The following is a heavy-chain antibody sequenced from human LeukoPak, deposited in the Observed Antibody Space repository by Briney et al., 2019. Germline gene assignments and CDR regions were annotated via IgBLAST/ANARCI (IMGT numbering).Heavy chain of an antibody. CDR1: GYSISSGYY. Sequence: PSETLSLTCTVSGYSISSGYYWGWVRQTPEKGLEWIGSIYHSGSTYYNPSLKSRVTISVDTSKNQFFLRLTSLTAADTAVYYCARRRAAVAGPSAAPLWWTPSWFDPWGQGTLVTVPS. J-gene: IGHJ5*02. V-gene: IGHV4-38-2*02. CDR3: ARRRAAVAGPSAAPLWWTPSWFDP. CDR2: IYHSGST. D-gene: IGHD6-19*01.